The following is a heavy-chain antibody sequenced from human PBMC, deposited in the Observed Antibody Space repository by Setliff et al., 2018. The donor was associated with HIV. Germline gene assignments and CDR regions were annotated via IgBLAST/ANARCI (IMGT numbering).Heavy chain of an antibody. CDR3: ARAMGNYCSSTSCYPSWLLDY. D-gene: IGHD2-2*01. V-gene: IGHV1-46*01. J-gene: IGHJ4*02. CDR1: GYSFTRYY. CDR2: THPSGGSP. Sequence: ASVKVSCKASGYSFTRYYMHWVRQAPGQGLEWMGITHPSGGSPNYAQKFQGRVTMTRDTSTSTVYMELSSLGSEDTAVYYCARAMGNYCSSTSCYPSWLLDYWGQGTPVTVSS.